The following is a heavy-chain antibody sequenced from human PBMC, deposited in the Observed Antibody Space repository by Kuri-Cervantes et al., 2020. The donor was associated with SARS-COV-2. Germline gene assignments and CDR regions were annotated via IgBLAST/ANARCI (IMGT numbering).Heavy chain of an antibody. CDR2: VNHRGST. Sequence: SETLSLTCAFYGESFSGYYWNWIRQSPGKGLEWIGEVNHRGSTNYNPSLKSRVTISVDTSSKQFSLHLGSVTAADTAVYYCARRILTIFGVVIIFPGGWFDPWGQGTLVTVSS. CDR1: GESFSGYY. V-gene: IGHV4-34*01. J-gene: IGHJ5*02. CDR3: ARRILTIFGVVIIFPGGWFDP. D-gene: IGHD3-3*01.